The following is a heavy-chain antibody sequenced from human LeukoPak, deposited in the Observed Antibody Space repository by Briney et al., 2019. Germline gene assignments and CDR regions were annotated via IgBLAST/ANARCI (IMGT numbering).Heavy chain of an antibody. Sequence: QPGGSLRLSCAASGFAFSSYWMHWVRQAPGQGLVWVSRIRNDGHDTSYADSVKGRFTISRDNAKNTVYLQMNSLRAEDMAVYYCARVPSSGWLNLDLWGQGILVTVSS. D-gene: IGHD6-19*01. CDR3: ARVPSSGWLNLDL. V-gene: IGHV3-74*01. CDR1: GFAFSSYW. CDR2: IRNDGHDT. J-gene: IGHJ5*02.